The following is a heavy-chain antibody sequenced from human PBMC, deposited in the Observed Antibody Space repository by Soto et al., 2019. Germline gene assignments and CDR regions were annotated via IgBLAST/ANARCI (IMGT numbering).Heavy chain of an antibody. CDR1: GDSISSYP. D-gene: IGHD3-16*02. Sequence: PTETLSLTCTVSGDSISSYPWSWLRQAAGKGLEWIGRFYTTGTTTYNPSLKSRVSMSVDTSRNQFSVKVNSVTAADTAVYYCATESRSYRSFAYWGQGTLVTVSS. J-gene: IGHJ4*02. V-gene: IGHV4-4*07. CDR2: FYTTGTT. CDR3: ATESRSYRSFAY.